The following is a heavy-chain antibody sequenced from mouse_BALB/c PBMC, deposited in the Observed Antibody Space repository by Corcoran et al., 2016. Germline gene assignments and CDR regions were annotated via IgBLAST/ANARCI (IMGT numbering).Heavy chain of an antibody. CDR1: GFNIKDTY. V-gene: IGHV14-3*02. J-gene: IGHJ1*01. CDR3: ARWDWYFDV. CDR2: IDPANGNT. Sequence: EVQLQQSGAELVKPGASVKLSCTASGFNIKDTYMHWVKQRPEQGLEWIGRIDPANGNTKYDPKFQGKATITADTYSNTAYLQLSSLTSEDTAVYYGARWDWYFDVWGAGTTVTVSS.